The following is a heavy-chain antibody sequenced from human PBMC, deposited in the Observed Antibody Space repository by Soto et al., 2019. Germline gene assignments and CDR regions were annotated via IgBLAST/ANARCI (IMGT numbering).Heavy chain of an antibody. D-gene: IGHD4-4*01. CDR1: GVSISTYY. CDR2: VFYSGNT. V-gene: IGHV4-59*01. CDR3: ASRDYNHAFDI. Sequence: QVQLQESGPGLVKPSETLSLTCTVSGVSISTYYWTWIRQPPGKGLEWIGQVFYSGNTNYKPALKSRVTISADPSRNQFSLRLSSVTAADTAMYYSASRDYNHAFDIWGQGTLVTVSS. J-gene: IGHJ3*02.